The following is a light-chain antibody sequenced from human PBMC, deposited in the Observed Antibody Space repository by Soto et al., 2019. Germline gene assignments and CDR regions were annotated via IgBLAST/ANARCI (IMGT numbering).Light chain of an antibody. CDR2: GAS. V-gene: IGKV1-39*01. CDR1: QTITTY. Sequence: DIQMTQSPPSLSASVGDRVTITCRASQTITTYLNWYQQKPGKAPKLLIYGASSLQSGVPSRFAGSGSGTDFTLTISSLQPEDFATYHCQQSHSTPWTFGQGTKVDIK. CDR3: QQSHSTPWT. J-gene: IGKJ1*01.